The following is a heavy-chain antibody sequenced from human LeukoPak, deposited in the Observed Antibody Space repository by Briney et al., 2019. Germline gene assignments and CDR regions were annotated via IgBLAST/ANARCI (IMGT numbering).Heavy chain of an antibody. V-gene: IGHV3-53*01. CDR3: SSGSYWDYFDY. Sequence: GGSLRLSCAASGFTVSSNYMGWVRQAPGKGLEWVSVIYSGGSTYYADSVKGRFTISRDNSKNTLYLQMNSLRAEDTAVYYCSSGSYWDYFDYWGQGTLVTVSS. CDR1: GFTVSSNY. CDR2: IYSGGST. D-gene: IGHD1-26*01. J-gene: IGHJ4*02.